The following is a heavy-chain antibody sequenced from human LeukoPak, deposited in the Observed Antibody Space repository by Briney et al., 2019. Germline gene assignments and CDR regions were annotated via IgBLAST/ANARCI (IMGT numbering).Heavy chain of an antibody. CDR1: GGSISSYY. V-gene: IGHV4-59*01. CDR3: ASAIAAAATYAFDI. D-gene: IGHD6-13*01. J-gene: IGHJ3*02. Sequence: TSETLSLTCTVSGGSISSYYWSWIRQPPGKGLEWIGYIHYSGSTNSNPSLKSRVTISIDTSKNQFSLKLSSVTAADTAVYYCASAIAAAATYAFDIWGQGTMVTVSS. CDR2: IHYSGST.